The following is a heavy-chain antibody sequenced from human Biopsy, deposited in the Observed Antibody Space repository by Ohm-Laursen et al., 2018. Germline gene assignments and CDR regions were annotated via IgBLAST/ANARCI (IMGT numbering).Heavy chain of an antibody. J-gene: IGHJ6*04. CDR1: GDTFTTSA. CDR2: IIPILGTV. D-gene: IGHD3-10*01. V-gene: IGHV1-69*04. CDR3: VSGDIGGIGLDV. Sequence: SSVKVSCKASGDTFTTSAISWVRQVPGQGLDWMGRIIPILGTVDYGQNFQGRVTIRADTSTTFLELTSLRYDDTAVYYCVSGDIGGIGLDVWGVGTTVTVSS.